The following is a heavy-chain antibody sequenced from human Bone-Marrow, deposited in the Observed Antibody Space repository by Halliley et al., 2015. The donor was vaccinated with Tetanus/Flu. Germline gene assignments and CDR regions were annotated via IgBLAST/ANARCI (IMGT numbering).Heavy chain of an antibody. D-gene: IGHD2-15*01. CDR2: TYLRSRWNS. CDR1: GDSVSGNSVA. J-gene: IGHJ4*02. Sequence: GLVKPSQTLSLTCAISGDSVSGNSVAWNWIRQSPSRGLEWLGRTYLRSRWNSEYAVSVKNRITISPDTSNNQFSLQLSSVSPEDTAVYYCAREGPYRGGYSNDPFDFWGQGTLVTVSS. CDR3: AREGPYRGGYSNDPFDF. V-gene: IGHV6-1*01.